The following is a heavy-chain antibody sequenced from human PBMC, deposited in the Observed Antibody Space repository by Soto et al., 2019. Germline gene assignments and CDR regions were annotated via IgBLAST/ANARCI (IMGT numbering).Heavy chain of an antibody. J-gene: IGHJ6*02. V-gene: IGHV1-69*13. Sequence: SVQVSCKSSLCTFSSYAISWVRQAPGQGLDWVGGIIPIFGTANYAQKFQGRVTITADESTSTVYMELSSLRSEDTAVYYCARKVYSRSSDHSYYYYGMDVWGQGTTVTVSS. CDR1: LCTFSSYA. CDR2: IIPIFGTA. D-gene: IGHD6-6*01. CDR3: ARKVYSRSSDHSYYYYGMDV.